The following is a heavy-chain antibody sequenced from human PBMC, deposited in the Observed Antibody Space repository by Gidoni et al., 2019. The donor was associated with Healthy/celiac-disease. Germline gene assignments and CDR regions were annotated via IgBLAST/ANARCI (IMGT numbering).Heavy chain of an antibody. Sequence: EVQLVESGGGLVKPGGSLRLSCAASGFTFSNAWMNWVRQAPGKGLEWVGRIKSKTDGGTTDYAAPVKGRFTISRDDSKNTLYLQMNSLKTEDTAVYYCTTGARDDQRMVDADFDYWGQGTLVTVSS. CDR2: IKSKTDGGTT. J-gene: IGHJ4*02. CDR1: GFTFSNAW. V-gene: IGHV3-15*07. D-gene: IGHD2-8*01. CDR3: TTGARDDQRMVDADFDY.